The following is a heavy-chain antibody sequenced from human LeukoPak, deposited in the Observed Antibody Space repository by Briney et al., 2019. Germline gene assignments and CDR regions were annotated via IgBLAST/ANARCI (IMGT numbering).Heavy chain of an antibody. Sequence: GRSLRLSCAASGFTFSSYAMHWVRQAPGKGLEWVAVISYDGSNKYYADSVKGRFTISRDNSKNTLYLQMNSLRAEDTAVYYCAKRGYYGSGRYFDYWGQGTLVTVSS. D-gene: IGHD3-10*01. V-gene: IGHV3-30-3*02. J-gene: IGHJ4*02. CDR2: ISYDGSNK. CDR3: AKRGYYGSGRYFDY. CDR1: GFTFSSYA.